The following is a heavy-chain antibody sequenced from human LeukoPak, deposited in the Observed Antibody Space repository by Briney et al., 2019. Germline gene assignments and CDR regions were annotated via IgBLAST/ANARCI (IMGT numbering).Heavy chain of an antibody. CDR1: GFTFSSYS. D-gene: IGHD4-23*01. Sequence: PGRSLRLSCAASGFTFSSYSMNWVRQAPGKGLEWVSYISSSSSTIYYADSVKGRFTISRDNAKNSLYLQMNSLRAEDTAVYYCARLSEGGNHNWGQGTLVTVSS. CDR3: ARLSEGGNHN. J-gene: IGHJ4*02. CDR2: ISSSSSTI. V-gene: IGHV3-48*01.